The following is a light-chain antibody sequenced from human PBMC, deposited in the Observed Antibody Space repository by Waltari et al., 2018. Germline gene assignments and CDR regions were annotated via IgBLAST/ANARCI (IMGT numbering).Light chain of an antibody. CDR2: GAS. Sequence: IQMTQSPSSLSASVGARLTIPCRASQSVSNTLHWYQQRPGKAPTLLIFGASTLHGGAPSRFSGSGSGTEFTLTISSLQPEDCATYYCQQSYRTPGTFGQGTKLEIK. CDR1: QSVSNT. CDR3: QQSYRTPGT. J-gene: IGKJ2*02. V-gene: IGKV1-39*01.